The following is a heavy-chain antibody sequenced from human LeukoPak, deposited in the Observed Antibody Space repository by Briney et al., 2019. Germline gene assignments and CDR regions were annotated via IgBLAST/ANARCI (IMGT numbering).Heavy chain of an antibody. CDR1: GYTFTSYG. J-gene: IGHJ6*03. Sequence: ASVKVSCKASGYTFTSYGINWVRQAPGQGLEWMGWISAYNGNTNYAQELQGRVTMTTDTSTSTAYMELRSLRSDDTAVYYCARDGIKWELLSGCYMDVWGKGTTVTVSS. V-gene: IGHV1-18*01. D-gene: IGHD1-26*01. CDR2: ISAYNGNT. CDR3: ARDGIKWELLSGCYMDV.